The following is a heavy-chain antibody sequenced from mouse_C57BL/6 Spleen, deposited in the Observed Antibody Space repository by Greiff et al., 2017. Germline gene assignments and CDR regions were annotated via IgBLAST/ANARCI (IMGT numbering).Heavy chain of an antibody. V-gene: IGHV5-9-1*02. J-gene: IGHJ1*03. D-gene: IGHD2-4*01. CDR2: ISSGGDYI. CDR3: TRSSYDYGYWYFDV. Sequence: EVKLVESGEGLVKPGGSLKLSCAASGFTFSSYAMSWVRQTPEKRLEWVAYISSGGDYIYYADTVKGRFTISRDNARNTLYLQMSSLKSEDTAMYYCTRSSYDYGYWYFDVWGTGTTVTVSS. CDR1: GFTFSSYA.